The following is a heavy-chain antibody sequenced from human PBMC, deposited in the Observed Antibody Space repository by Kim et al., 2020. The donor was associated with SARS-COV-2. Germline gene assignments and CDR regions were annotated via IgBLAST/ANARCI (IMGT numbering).Heavy chain of an antibody. CDR3: ARELAVAGTQKLDY. J-gene: IGHJ4*02. D-gene: IGHD6-19*01. V-gene: IGHV1-46*01. Sequence: AQKFQGRVTMTRDTSTSTVYMELSSLRSEDTAVYYCARELAVAGTQKLDYWGQGTLVTVSS.